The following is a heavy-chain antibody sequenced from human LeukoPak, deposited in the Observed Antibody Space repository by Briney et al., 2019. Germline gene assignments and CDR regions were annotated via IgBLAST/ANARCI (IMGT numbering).Heavy chain of an antibody. J-gene: IGHJ4*02. CDR1: GFSFSSYA. Sequence: GWSLPLSFPSSGFSFSSYAMNGVRQAAGRGLDWVSIIFGNGGNTYYVGSLKGRFTVTRDNPKNTLYLQMNDLRPDDTAIYYCAKRNTMVRGGPCFDYWGQGLLVTVSS. V-gene: IGHV3-23*01. CDR2: IFGNGGNT. CDR3: AKRNTMVRGGPCFDY. D-gene: IGHD3-10*01.